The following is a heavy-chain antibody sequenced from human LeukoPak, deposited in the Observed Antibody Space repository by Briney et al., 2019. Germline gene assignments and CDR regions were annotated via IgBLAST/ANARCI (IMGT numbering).Heavy chain of an antibody. CDR1: GYTFTGYY. D-gene: IGHD6-13*01. CDR3: ARCPYSSSSHFDY. V-gene: IGHV1-2*02. CDR2: INPNSGGT. J-gene: IGHJ4*02. Sequence: ASVKVSCKASGYTFTGYYMHWVRQAPGQGLEWMGWINPNSGGTNYAQKFQGRVTMTRDTSISTAYMELSRLRSGDTAVYYCARCPYSSSSHFDYWGQGTLVTVSS.